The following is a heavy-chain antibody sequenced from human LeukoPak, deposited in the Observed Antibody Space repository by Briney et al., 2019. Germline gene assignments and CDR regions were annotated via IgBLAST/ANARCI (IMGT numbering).Heavy chain of an antibody. D-gene: IGHD3-10*01. Sequence: GEPLKISCKGSGYNFTTYWIGWVRQMPGKGLEWMGIIYPGDSETRYSPSFQGQVTISADKSISTAYLQWSSLKASDTAMYYCARQLGILVRGRPGNWFDPWGQGTLVTVSS. V-gene: IGHV5-51*01. CDR3: ARQLGILVRGRPGNWFDP. CDR1: GYNFTTYW. CDR2: IYPGDSET. J-gene: IGHJ5*02.